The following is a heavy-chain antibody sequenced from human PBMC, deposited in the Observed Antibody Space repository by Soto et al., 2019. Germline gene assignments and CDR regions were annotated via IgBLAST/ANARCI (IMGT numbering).Heavy chain of an antibody. CDR3: ARLNYDFWSGYLYYYYMDV. D-gene: IGHD3-3*01. Sequence: SETLSLTCTVSGGSISSSSYYWGWIRQPPGKGLEWIGSIYYSGSTYYNPSLKSRVTISVDTSKNQFSLKLSSVTAADTAVYYCARLNYDFWSGYLYYYYMDVWGKGTTVTVSS. CDR1: GGSISSSSYY. CDR2: IYYSGST. J-gene: IGHJ6*03. V-gene: IGHV4-39*01.